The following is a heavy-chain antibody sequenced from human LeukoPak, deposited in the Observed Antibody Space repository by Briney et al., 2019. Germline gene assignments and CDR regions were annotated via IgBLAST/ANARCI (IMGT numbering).Heavy chain of an antibody. J-gene: IGHJ4*02. Sequence: SETLSLTCTISGDSINGHYWSWIRQPPGKRLEWIGDIHYKGSTNYNLSLKSRVTISVDTSKNHLSLNLTSVLAADTAIYYCARRDTGWNYCDYWGQGILVTVST. CDR3: ARRDTGWNYCDY. CDR2: IHYKGST. D-gene: IGHD6-19*01. CDR1: GDSINGHY. V-gene: IGHV4-59*08.